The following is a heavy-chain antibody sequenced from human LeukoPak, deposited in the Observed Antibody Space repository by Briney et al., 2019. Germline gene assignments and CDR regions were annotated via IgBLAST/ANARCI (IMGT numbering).Heavy chain of an antibody. CDR3: ARDHVRKKVVVAATPHWFDP. Sequence: GASVKVSCKASGYTFTSYYMHWVRQAPGQGLEWMGIINPSGGSTSYAQKFQGRVTMTRDTSTSTVYMEQSSLRSEDTAVYYCARDHVRKKVVVAATPHWFDPWGQGTLVTVSS. J-gene: IGHJ5*02. D-gene: IGHD2-15*01. CDR1: GYTFTSYY. CDR2: INPSGGST. V-gene: IGHV1-46*01.